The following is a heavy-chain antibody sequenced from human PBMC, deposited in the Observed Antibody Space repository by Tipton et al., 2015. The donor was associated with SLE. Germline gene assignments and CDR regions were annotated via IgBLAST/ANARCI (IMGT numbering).Heavy chain of an antibody. Sequence: LRLSCTVSGGSISGYDWSWIRHPAGKGLEWIGRIYTSGSTNDNPSLKSRVTMSVDTSKNQFSLNLSSVTAADTAVYYCARQVGRRYFDYWGQGALVTVSS. CDR1: GGSISGYD. CDR2: IYTSGST. V-gene: IGHV4-4*07. CDR3: ARQVGRRYFDY. J-gene: IGHJ4*02.